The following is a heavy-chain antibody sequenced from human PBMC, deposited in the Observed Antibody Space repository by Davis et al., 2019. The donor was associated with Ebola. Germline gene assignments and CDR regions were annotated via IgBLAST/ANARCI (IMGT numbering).Heavy chain of an antibody. CDR2: MLHDGSEK. V-gene: IGHV3-7*01. J-gene: IGHJ4*02. D-gene: IGHD4-11*01. CDR3: ARDNYWKLDY. CDR1: GFTFSNPW. Sequence: PGGSLRLSCTASGFTFSNPWMSWVRQAPGKGLEWLANMLHDGSEKYSAGPVKGRFTISRDNARNSFYLQMNSLRVEDTAVYYCARDNYWKLDYWGQGILVTVSS.